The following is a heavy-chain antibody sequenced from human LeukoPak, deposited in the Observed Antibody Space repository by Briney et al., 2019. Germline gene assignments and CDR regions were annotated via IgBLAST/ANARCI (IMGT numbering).Heavy chain of an antibody. CDR2: INHSGST. D-gene: IGHD3-22*01. Sequence: SETLSLTCAVYGGSFSGYYWSWIRQPPGKGLEWIGEINHSGSTYYNPSLKSRVTISVDRSKNQFSLKLSSVTAADTAVYYCARGGSVTMIVDNAFDIWGQGTMVTVSS. CDR3: ARGGSVTMIVDNAFDI. J-gene: IGHJ3*02. V-gene: IGHV4-34*01. CDR1: GGSFSGYY.